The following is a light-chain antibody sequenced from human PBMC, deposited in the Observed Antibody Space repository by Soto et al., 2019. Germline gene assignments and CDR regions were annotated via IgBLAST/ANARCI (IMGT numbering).Light chain of an antibody. Sequence: QSVLTQPPSVSGAPGQRVTISCTGSNSNIGAGYDVHRYHHLPGTGPKLLIFGNNHRPSGVPDRFSGSKSGTSASLAITGLQPEDGGDYYCQSYYGSLRGPFVLGTGTKVTVL. V-gene: IGLV1-40*01. J-gene: IGLJ1*01. CDR1: NSNIGAGYD. CDR3: QSYYGSLRGPFV. CDR2: GNN.